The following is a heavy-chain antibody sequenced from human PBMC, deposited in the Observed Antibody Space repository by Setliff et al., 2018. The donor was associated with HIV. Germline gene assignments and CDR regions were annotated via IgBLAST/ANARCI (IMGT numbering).Heavy chain of an antibody. CDR1: GYSFTSYW. Sequence: PGESLKISCKGSGYSFTSYWIGWVRQMPGKGLEWMGIIYPGDSDTRYSPSFQGQITISADKSISTAYLQWSSLKASDTAMYYCARHLIPGDPRYSSSWYYWGQGTLVTVSS. V-gene: IGHV5-51*01. CDR3: ARHLIPGDPRYSSSWYY. J-gene: IGHJ4*02. D-gene: IGHD6-13*01. CDR2: IYPGDSDT.